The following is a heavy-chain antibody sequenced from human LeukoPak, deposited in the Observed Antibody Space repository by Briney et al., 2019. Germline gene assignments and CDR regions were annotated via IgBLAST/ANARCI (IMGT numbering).Heavy chain of an antibody. CDR1: GYSLIELS. V-gene: IGHV1-24*01. D-gene: IGHD6-13*01. CDR2: FDPEDGET. J-gene: IGHJ4*02. Sequence: ASVKVSCKVSGYSLIELSMHWVRQAPGKGVEGMGGFDPEDGETIYAQKFQGRVTMTEDTSTETAYMELSSLRSEDTAVYYCATGISYSSRSFYFDFWGQGTLVTVSS. CDR3: ATGISYSSRSFYFDF.